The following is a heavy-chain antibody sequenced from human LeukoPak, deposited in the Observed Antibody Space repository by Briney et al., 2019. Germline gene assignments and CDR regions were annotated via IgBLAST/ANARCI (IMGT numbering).Heavy chain of an antibody. CDR1: GYKFTDFY. V-gene: IGHV1-2*02. J-gene: IGHJ4*02. CDR3: ARDPHSSSSHSIDY. D-gene: IGHD6-6*01. Sequence: ASVKVSCKASGYKFTDFYIHWVRQAPGQGLEWMGWINPNSGGTNYAQKFQGRVTMTRDTSISTAYMEVSWLRSDDTAVYYCARDPHSSSSHSIDYWGQGTLVTVSS. CDR2: INPNSGGT.